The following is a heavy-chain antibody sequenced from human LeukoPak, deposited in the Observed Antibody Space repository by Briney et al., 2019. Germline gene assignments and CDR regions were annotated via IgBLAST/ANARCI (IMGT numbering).Heavy chain of an antibody. J-gene: IGHJ4*02. Sequence: QTGGSLRLSCAASGFSFSDYYRTWIRQAPGQGPEWVSYISSSGTYTKYAGSVKGRFTISRDNAKNSLYLQMNSLSAEDTAVYYCAKIAGIYSPDYWGQGTLVTVSS. CDR1: GFSFSDYY. CDR3: AKIAGIYSPDY. D-gene: IGHD1-26*01. CDR2: ISSSGTYT. V-gene: IGHV3-11*06.